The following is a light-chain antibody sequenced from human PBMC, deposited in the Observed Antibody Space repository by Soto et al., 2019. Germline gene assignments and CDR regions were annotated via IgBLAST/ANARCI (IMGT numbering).Light chain of an antibody. CDR1: QSISGW. Sequence: DIQMTQSPSTLSASVGDRVTIACRASQSISGWLAWYQQKPGKAPKLLTYKASSLKSGVPSGFSGSGSGTEFTLTISSLQSEDFAVYYCQQYNNWPRTFGQGTKVDIK. V-gene: IGKV1-5*03. CDR2: KAS. J-gene: IGKJ1*01. CDR3: QQYNNWPRT.